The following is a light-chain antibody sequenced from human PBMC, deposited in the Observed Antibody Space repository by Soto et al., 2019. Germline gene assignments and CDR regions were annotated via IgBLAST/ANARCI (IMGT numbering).Light chain of an antibody. CDR1: QSISYY. CDR3: QQSYSTPWT. CDR2: STS. V-gene: IGKV1-39*01. J-gene: IGKJ1*01. Sequence: DIQMTQSPSSLSASVGDRVTITCRASQSISYYLNWYQQKQVRAPRLLIYSTSTLQSGVPSKFSGSASGTDFTLTISSLQPEDFATYYCQQSYSTPWTFGQGTKVDIK.